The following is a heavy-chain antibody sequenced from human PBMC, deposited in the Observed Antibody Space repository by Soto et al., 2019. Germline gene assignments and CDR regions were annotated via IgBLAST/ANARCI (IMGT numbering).Heavy chain of an antibody. Sequence: EVQLVESGGGLVQPGGSLRLSCAASGFTFGSYWMSWVRQAPGKGLEWVANIKQDGSEKYYVDSVKGRFTISRDNAKNSLYLQMNSLRAEDTAVYYCAREDGYSGNAYYYYGMDVWGQGTTVTVSS. J-gene: IGHJ6*02. CDR3: AREDGYSGNAYYYYGMDV. CDR1: GFTFGSYW. V-gene: IGHV3-7*01. D-gene: IGHD5-12*01. CDR2: IKQDGSEK.